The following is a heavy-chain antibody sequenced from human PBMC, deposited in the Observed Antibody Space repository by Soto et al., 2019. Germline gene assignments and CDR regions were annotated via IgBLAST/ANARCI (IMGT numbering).Heavy chain of an antibody. J-gene: IGHJ6*02. D-gene: IGHD2-21*02. CDR2: IIPIFGTA. CDR3: ARAPNRGVVTPGGMDV. V-gene: IGHV1-69*13. CDR1: GGTFSSYA. Sequence: SVKVSCKASGGTFSSYAISRVRQAPGQGLEWMGGIIPIFGTANYAQKFQGRVTITADESTSTAYMELSSLRSEDTAVYYCARAPNRGVVTPGGMDVWGQGTTVTVS.